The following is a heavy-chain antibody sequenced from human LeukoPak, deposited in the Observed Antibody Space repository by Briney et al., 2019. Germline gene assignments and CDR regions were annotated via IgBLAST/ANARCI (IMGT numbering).Heavy chain of an antibody. J-gene: IGHJ3*02. CDR1: GGSFSGYY. CDR2: INHSGST. V-gene: IGHV4-34*01. CDR3: ARRFNYYDSSGYPEGAFDI. Sequence: SETLSLTCAVYGGSFSGYYWSWIRQPPGKGLEWIGEINHSGSTNYNPSLKSRVTISVDTSKNQFSLKLSSVTAADTAVYYCARRFNYYDSSGYPEGAFDIWGQGTMVTVSS. D-gene: IGHD3-22*01.